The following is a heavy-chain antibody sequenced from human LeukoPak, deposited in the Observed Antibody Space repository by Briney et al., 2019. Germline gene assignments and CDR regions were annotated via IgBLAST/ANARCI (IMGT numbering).Heavy chain of an antibody. V-gene: IGHV3-30*03. D-gene: IGHD4-11*01. J-gene: IGHJ3*02. CDR2: ISYDGSNK. CDR1: GFTFSSYG. CDR3: AREHDYTNFDAFDI. Sequence: PGGSLRLSCAASGFTFSSYGMHWVRQAPGKGLEWVAVISYDGSNKYYADSVKGRFTISRDNSKNTLYLQMNSLRAEDTAVYYCAREHDYTNFDAFDIWGQGTMVTVSS.